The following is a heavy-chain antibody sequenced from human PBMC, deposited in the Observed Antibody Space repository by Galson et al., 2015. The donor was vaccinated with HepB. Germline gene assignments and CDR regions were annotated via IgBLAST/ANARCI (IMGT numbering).Heavy chain of an antibody. Sequence: SLRLSCAASGFTFSTYTMNWVRQTPGKGLEWVSSISTASSYIFYADSVKGRFTISRDNAKNSLYLQMNGLRAEDTADYYCVRTRAGATHEAFDLWGRGTVVTVSS. CDR3: VRTRAGATHEAFDL. J-gene: IGHJ3*01. V-gene: IGHV3-21*01. CDR1: GFTFSTYT. D-gene: IGHD1-26*01. CDR2: ISTASSYI.